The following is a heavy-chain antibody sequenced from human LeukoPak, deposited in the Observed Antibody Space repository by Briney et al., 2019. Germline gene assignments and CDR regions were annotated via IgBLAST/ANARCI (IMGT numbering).Heavy chain of an antibody. J-gene: IGHJ4*02. CDR2: IYYSGGT. CDR3: ARTRYYYNSRSYGAPYYFDY. D-gene: IGHD3-10*01. CDR1: GGSISSNSYY. V-gene: IGHV4-39*01. Sequence: SETLSPTCAVSGGSISSNSYYWGWIRQPPGKGLEWIGSIYYSGGTYYNPSLKSRVTISVDTSKNQFSLKLSSVTAADTAVYYCARTRYYYNSRSYGAPYYFDYWGQGTLVTVSS.